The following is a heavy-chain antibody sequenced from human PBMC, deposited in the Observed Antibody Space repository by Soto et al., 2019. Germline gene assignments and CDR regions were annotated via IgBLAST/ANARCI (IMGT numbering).Heavy chain of an antibody. J-gene: IGHJ1*01. CDR1: GFTFSTYA. D-gene: IGHD2-15*01. CDR2: ISGSGDST. V-gene: IGHV3-23*01. Sequence: GGSLRLSCAASGFTFSTYAMSWVRQAPGKGLEWVSVISGSGDSTNYEESVKGRFTISRDNSRNTMYLQMNSLRAEDTAVYDCAKGPLGYREFQHWGQGTLVNSSS. CDR3: AKGPLGYREFQH.